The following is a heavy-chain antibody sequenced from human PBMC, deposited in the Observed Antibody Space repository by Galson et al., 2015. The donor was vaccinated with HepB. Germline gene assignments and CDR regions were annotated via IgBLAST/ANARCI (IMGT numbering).Heavy chain of an antibody. CDR3: AKAPVTMIVVFYFDY. CDR2: ISYDGSNK. D-gene: IGHD3-22*01. CDR1: GFTFSSYG. J-gene: IGHJ4*02. V-gene: IGHV3-30*18. Sequence: SLRLSCAASGFTFSSYGMHWVRQAPGKGLEWVAGISYDGSNKYYADSVKGRFTISRDNSENTLYLEMNSLRAEDTAVYYCAKAPVTMIVVFYFDYWGQGTLVTVSS.